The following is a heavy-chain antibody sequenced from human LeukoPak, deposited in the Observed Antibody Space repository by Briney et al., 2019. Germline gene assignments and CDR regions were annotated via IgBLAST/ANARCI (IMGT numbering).Heavy chain of an antibody. Sequence: GGSLRLSCVVSGFTVSNNYMSWVRQAPRKGLEWVSLIYSGGSTYYADSVKGRFTISRDNSKNTLHLQMNGLRAEDTAVYYCARGSYGMDVWGQGTTVTVSS. CDR1: GFTVSNNY. CDR2: IYSGGST. V-gene: IGHV3-53*01. CDR3: ARGSYGMDV. J-gene: IGHJ6*02.